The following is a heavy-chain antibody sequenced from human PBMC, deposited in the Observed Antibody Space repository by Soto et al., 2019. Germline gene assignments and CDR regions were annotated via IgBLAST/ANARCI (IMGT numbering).Heavy chain of an antibody. CDR1: GFTFSSYW. Sequence: EVQLVESGGGLVQPGGSLRLSCAASGFTFSSYWMHWVRQAPGKGLVWVSRINSDGSSTSYADSVKGRFTISRDNAKNTLYRKRNRLRGEETAVNYWARDGYGGSYLGVFDIGGQGTRSPSLQ. CDR3: ARDGYGGSYLGVFDI. CDR2: INSDGSST. J-gene: IGHJ3*02. D-gene: IGHD1-26*01. V-gene: IGHV3-74*01.